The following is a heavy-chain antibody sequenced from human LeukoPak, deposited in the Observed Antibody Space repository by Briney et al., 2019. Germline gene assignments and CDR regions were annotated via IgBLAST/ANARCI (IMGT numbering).Heavy chain of an antibody. CDR3: ARGEIPYYYYMDV. J-gene: IGHJ6*03. V-gene: IGHV1-2*02. CDR2: INPKSGGT. CDR1: GYTFTDYF. Sequence: GASVKVSCKASGYTFTDYFMNWVRQAPGQGLEWMGWINPKSGGTVYAQKFQGRVTMTRDTSSSTAYMELSRLRSENTAVYYCARGEIPYYYYMDVWGKGTTVTISS.